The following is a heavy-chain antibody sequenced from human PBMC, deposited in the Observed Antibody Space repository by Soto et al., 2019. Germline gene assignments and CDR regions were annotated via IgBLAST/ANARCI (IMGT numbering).Heavy chain of an antibody. CDR3: ARGGGGTAMVLPLDY. CDR2: IIPIFGTA. Sequence: SVKVSCKASGGTCISYAISWVRQAPVQGLEWMGGIIPIFGTANYAQKFQGRVTITADESTSTAYMELSSLRSEDTAVYYCARGGGGTAMVLPLDYWGQGTLVTVSS. CDR1: GGTCISYA. D-gene: IGHD5-18*01. V-gene: IGHV1-69*13. J-gene: IGHJ4*02.